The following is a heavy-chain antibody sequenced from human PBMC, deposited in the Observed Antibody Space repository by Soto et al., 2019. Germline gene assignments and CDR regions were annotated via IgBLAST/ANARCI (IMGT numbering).Heavy chain of an antibody. V-gene: IGHV3-7*01. CDR3: ARGDTPMITGMDSFDI. CDR1: GFTFSRYW. CDR2: IKQDGTEK. D-gene: IGHD5-18*01. J-gene: IGHJ3*02. Sequence: GSRRLSCAASGFTFSRYWMNWVRQAPGKGLEWVANIKQDGTEKNYVDSVKGRFTISRDNARNSLYLQMDSLRAEDTAVYFCARGDTPMITGMDSFDIWGQGTMVTVSS.